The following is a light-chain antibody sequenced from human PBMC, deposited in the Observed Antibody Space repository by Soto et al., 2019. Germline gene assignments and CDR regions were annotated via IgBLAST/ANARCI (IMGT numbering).Light chain of an antibody. CDR2: DVS. V-gene: IGLV2-14*03. Sequence: QSAPTQPASVSGSPGQSITISCTGTSSDVGGYNYVSWYQQHPGKAPKLMIYDVSNRPSGVSNRFSGSKSGNTASLTISGLQPEDEADYYCSSYTSSRTRVFGGGTKLTVL. J-gene: IGLJ2*01. CDR1: SSDVGGYNY. CDR3: SSYTSSRTRV.